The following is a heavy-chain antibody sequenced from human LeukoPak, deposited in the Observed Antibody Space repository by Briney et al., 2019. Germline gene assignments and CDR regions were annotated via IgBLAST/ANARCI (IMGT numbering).Heavy chain of an antibody. CDR1: GGSISSYY. D-gene: IGHD1-1*01. J-gene: IGHJ5*02. V-gene: IGHV4-59*01. CDR3: ARYNNWFDP. CDR2: IYYSGST. Sequence: PSETLSLACTVSGGSISSYYWSWIRQPPGKGLEWIGYIYYSGSTNYNPSLKSRVTISVDTSKNQFSLKLSSVTAADTAVYYCARYNNWFDPWGQGTLVTVSS.